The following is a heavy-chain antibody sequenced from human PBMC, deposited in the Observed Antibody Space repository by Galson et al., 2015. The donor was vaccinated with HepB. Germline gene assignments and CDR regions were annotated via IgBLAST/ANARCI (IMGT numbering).Heavy chain of an antibody. V-gene: IGHV4-39*01. CDR3: ASSLLDRSSFGY. Sequence: LSLTCTVSGGSIDNSNNYWGWIRQPPGKGLEWIGSIFYTGSTKYNPSLKSRVTISVDTSKNQFSLRLSSVTAADTALYYCASSLLDRSSFGYWGQGTLVTVSS. J-gene: IGHJ4*02. CDR1: GGSIDNSNNY. CDR2: IFYTGST. D-gene: IGHD6-6*01.